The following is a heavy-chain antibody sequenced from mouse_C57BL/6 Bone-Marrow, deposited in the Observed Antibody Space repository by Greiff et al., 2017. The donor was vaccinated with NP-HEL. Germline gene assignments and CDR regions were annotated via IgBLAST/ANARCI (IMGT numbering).Heavy chain of an antibody. Sequence: EVKLLESGAELVRPGASVKLSCTASGFNIKDYYMHWVKQRPEQGLEWIGRIDPEDGDTEYAPKFQGKATMTADTSSNTAYLQLSSLTSEDTAVYYCTTDTTVVATPYYAMDYWGQGTSVTVSS. CDR3: TTDTTVVATPYYAMDY. CDR1: GFNIKDYY. CDR2: IDPEDGDT. V-gene: IGHV14-1*01. D-gene: IGHD1-1*01. J-gene: IGHJ4*01.